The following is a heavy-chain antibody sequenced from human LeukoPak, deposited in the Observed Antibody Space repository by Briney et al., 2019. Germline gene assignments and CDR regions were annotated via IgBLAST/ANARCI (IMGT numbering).Heavy chain of an antibody. CDR3: ARDLGPKYYDFWSGYLVY. CDR1: GYTFTGYY. V-gene: IGHV1-2*02. Sequence: ASVKVSCKASGYTFTGYYMHWVRQAPGQGLEWMGWNNPNSGGTNYAQKFQGRVTMTRDTSISTAYMELSRLRSDDTAVYYCARDLGPKYYDFWSGYLVYWGQGTLVTVSS. CDR2: NNPNSGGT. D-gene: IGHD3-3*01. J-gene: IGHJ4*02.